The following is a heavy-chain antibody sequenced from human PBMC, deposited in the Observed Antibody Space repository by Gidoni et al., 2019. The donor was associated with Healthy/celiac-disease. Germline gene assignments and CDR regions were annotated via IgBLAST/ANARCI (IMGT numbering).Heavy chain of an antibody. D-gene: IGHD6-19*01. J-gene: IGHJ4*02. Sequence: EVQLVESGGGLVQPGRSLRLSCAASGFTFDDYAMHWVRQAPGKGLEWVSGISWNSGSIGYADSVKGRFTISRDNAKNSLYLQMNSLRAEDTALYYCAKVRGYSSGWQPNAPFDYWGQGTLVTVSS. V-gene: IGHV3-9*01. CDR2: ISWNSGSI. CDR3: AKVRGYSSGWQPNAPFDY. CDR1: GFTFDDYA.